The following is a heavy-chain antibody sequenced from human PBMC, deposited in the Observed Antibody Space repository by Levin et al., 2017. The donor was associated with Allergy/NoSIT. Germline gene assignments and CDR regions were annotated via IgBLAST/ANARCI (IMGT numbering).Heavy chain of an antibody. Sequence: GESLKISCAASGFTFSRYAMSWVRQAPGKGLEWVSTISGTGGSTYYADSVKGRFTISRDNSKNTLYLQVNSLRAEDTAVYYCAKNPCGGDCYHYFDYWGQGTLVAVSS. V-gene: IGHV3-23*01. CDR3: AKNPCGGDCYHYFDY. CDR1: GFTFSRYA. D-gene: IGHD2-21*02. CDR2: ISGTGGST. J-gene: IGHJ4*02.